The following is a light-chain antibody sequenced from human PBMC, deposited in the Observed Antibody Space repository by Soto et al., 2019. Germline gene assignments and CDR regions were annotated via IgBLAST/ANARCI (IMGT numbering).Light chain of an antibody. Sequence: EIVMTQSPATLSASQGERATLSCRASQSVSSNLAWYQQKPGQPPRLLIYRASTRATSIPARFSGSGSGTQFTLTISSLQSEDFAVYYCQHYNNWPPWTFGQGTKVEIK. CDR1: QSVSSN. CDR3: QHYNNWPPWT. J-gene: IGKJ1*01. V-gene: IGKV3-15*01. CDR2: RAS.